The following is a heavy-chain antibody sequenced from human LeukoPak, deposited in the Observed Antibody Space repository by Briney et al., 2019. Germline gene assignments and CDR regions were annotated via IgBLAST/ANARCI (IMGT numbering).Heavy chain of an antibody. J-gene: IGHJ6*02. CDR3: TRHDVVPVIGHGMAV. CDR1: GASIGSHY. CDR2: ISPTGYT. Sequence: PSGTLSLTCTVSGASIGSHYWSWIRQPPGKGLEWIGYISPTGYTKYTPSLKSRVTISRDASENQFPLSLSSVTAADTAEYYCTRHDVVPVIGHGMAVGGQGTTVTVSS. D-gene: IGHD2-2*01. V-gene: IGHV4-59*08.